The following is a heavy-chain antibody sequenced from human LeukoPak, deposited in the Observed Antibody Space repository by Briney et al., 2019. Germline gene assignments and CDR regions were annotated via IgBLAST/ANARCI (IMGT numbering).Heavy chain of an antibody. J-gene: IGHJ4*02. CDR2: ISTSGGHT. Sequence: GGSLRLSCAASGFSFDSHAFSWVRQDPGKGLEWVSAISTSGGHTFYADSVKGRFTISRDNSKNTVYLQMSSLRAEDTAVYYCAKPKDNSLYCFDYWGQGTLVTVSS. CDR3: AKPKDNSLYCFDY. CDR1: GFSFDSHA. D-gene: IGHD1-20*01. V-gene: IGHV3-23*01.